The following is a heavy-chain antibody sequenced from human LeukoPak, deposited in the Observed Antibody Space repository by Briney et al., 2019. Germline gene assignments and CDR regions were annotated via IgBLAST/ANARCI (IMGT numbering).Heavy chain of an antibody. Sequence: LETLSLTCTVSGGSIDSNSWTWIRQPPGKGLEWIGYIYYSGTTNYNPSLKSRVTMSVDMSKNQFSLKLSSVTAADTAVYYCARRSSSWKNWFDPWGQGTLVTFSS. CDR1: GGSIDSNS. V-gene: IGHV4-59*01. D-gene: IGHD6-13*01. CDR2: IYYSGTT. J-gene: IGHJ5*02. CDR3: ARRSSSWKNWFDP.